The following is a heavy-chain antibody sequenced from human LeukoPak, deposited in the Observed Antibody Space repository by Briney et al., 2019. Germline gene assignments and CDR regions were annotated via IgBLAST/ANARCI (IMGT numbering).Heavy chain of an antibody. CDR2: IRYDGSNK. J-gene: IGHJ4*02. V-gene: IGHV3-30*02. CDR3: AKGCSTTTCYSTFDH. CDR1: GFTFSSYG. D-gene: IGHD2-2*01. Sequence: GGSLRLSCAASGFTFSSYGMHWVRQAPGKGLEWVAFIRYDGSNKYYADSVKGRFTISRDNSKNTLYLRMDSLRAEDTAVYYCAKGCSTTTCYSTFDHWGQGTLVTVSS.